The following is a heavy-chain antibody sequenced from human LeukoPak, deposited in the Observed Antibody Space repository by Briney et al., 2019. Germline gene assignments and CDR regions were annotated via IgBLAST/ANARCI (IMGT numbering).Heavy chain of an antibody. V-gene: IGHV1-8*01. Sequence: GASVKVSCKASGYTFTSYDINWVRQATGQGLEWMGWMNPNSGNTGYAQKFQGRVTMTEDTSTDTAYMELSSLRSEDTAVYYCATAQGYYYYGMDVWGQGTTVTVSS. CDR2: MNPNSGNT. CDR1: GYTFTSYD. J-gene: IGHJ6*02. CDR3: ATAQGYYYYGMDV.